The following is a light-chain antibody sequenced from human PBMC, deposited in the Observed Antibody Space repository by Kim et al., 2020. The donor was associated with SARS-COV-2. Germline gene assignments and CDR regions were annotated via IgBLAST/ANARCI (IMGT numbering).Light chain of an antibody. CDR3: NSYTSSTTLV. CDR2: DVS. Sequence: GQPVTISCTGTSSDVGTYNRVSWYQQPPGTAPKVIIYDVSNLPSGVPDRFSGSKSGNTASLTISGLQAEDEADYYFNSYTSSTTLVFGGGTQLTVL. J-gene: IGLJ2*01. V-gene: IGLV2-18*02. CDR1: SSDVGTYNR.